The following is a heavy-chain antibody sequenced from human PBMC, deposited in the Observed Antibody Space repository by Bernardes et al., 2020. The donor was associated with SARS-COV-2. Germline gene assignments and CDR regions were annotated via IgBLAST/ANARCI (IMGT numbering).Heavy chain of an antibody. CDR1: GGSISSHY. J-gene: IGHJ6*02. V-gene: IGHV4-59*11. D-gene: IGHD1-20*01. Sequence: SETLSLTCTVSGGSISSHYWSWIRQPPGKGLEWIGSIYYSGSTTYNPSLKSRVTLSVDTSKSQFSLQLHSVTPEDTAVYFCARASITVVPGPLGLGPWGHKYKGMDVWGQGTTVTVSS. CDR3: ARASITVVPGPLGLGPWGHKYKGMDV. CDR2: IYYSGST.